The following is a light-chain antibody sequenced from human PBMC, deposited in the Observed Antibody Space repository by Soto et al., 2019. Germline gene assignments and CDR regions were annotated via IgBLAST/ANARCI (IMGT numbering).Light chain of an antibody. CDR1: QSISSY. CDR3: QQYIRWPSWT. V-gene: IGKV1-39*01. CDR2: DES. J-gene: IGKJ1*01. Sequence: DIQMTQSPSSLSASVGDRVTITCLASQSISSYLNWYQQKPGKAPKLLIYDESTLQSGVPSRFSGSGSGTEFTLTISSLQSEDFAVYYCQQYIRWPSWTFGQGTKVDI.